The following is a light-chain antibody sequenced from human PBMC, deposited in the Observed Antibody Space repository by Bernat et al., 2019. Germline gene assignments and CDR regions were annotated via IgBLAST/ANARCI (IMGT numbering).Light chain of an antibody. CDR3: QAWDSFTAV. Sequence: SYELTQPPSVSVSPGQTASITCSGNKLGDKYVSWYQLKPGQAPELVIYQDSKRHSGIPERVSGSSSGNAATLTISGTQAMDEADYYCQAWDSFTAVFGGGTKLTVL. CDR2: QDS. V-gene: IGLV3-1*01. CDR1: KLGDKY. J-gene: IGLJ3*02.